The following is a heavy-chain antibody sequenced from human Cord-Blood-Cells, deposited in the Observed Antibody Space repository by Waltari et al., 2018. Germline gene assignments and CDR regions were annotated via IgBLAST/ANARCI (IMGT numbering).Heavy chain of an antibody. J-gene: IGHJ4*02. V-gene: IGHV3-53*01. D-gene: IGHD1-1*01. Sequence: EVQLVESGGGLIQPGGSLRLSCAASGFTVSSNYMSWVRQAPGKGVGWVSVIYSGGSTYYADSVKGRFTISRDNSKNTLYLQMNSLRAEDTAMYYCARGEYNWNDGGVYWGQGTLVTVSS. CDR3: ARGEYNWNDGGVY. CDR1: GFTVSSNY. CDR2: IYSGGST.